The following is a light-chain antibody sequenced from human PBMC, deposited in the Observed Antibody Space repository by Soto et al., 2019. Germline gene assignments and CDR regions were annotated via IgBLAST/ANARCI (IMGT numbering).Light chain of an antibody. CDR2: DAF. Sequence: DIQMIQSPSSLSASIGDRVTITCQASHDIDNFLNWYQQKPGKAPKLLIYDAFNLETGVPSRFSGSGSETDFTLTISSLQPEDIATYYCQHYDFLLRRTFGQGTKVEIK. CDR3: QHYDFLLRRT. J-gene: IGKJ1*01. V-gene: IGKV1-33*01. CDR1: HDIDNF.